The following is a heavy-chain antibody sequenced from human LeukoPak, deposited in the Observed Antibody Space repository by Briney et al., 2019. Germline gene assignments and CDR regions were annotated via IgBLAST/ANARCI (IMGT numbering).Heavy chain of an antibody. D-gene: IGHD1-26*01. J-gene: IGHJ4*02. CDR3: ARDFSLGSGSYKPGNY. CDR2: ISSSSSYI. CDR1: GFTFSSYS. Sequence: GGSLRLSCAASGFTFSSYSMNWVRQAPGKGLEWVSSISSSSSYIYYADSVKGRFTISRDNAKNSLYLQMNSLRAEDTAVYYCARDFSLGSGSYKPGNYWGQGTLVTVSS. V-gene: IGHV3-21*01.